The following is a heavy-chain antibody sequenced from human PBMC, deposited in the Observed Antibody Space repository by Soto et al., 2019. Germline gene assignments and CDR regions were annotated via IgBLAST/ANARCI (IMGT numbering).Heavy chain of an antibody. V-gene: IGHV1-46*01. Sequence: ASVKVSCKASGYTFTSNNIHWVRRARGQGVEWMGRINPSSGGTTYAQKVQGRVSMIMDTSTSTVYMELSSLRSDDTAVYYRARDIASARRGRWFDQWRQGSLVTVSS. J-gene: IGHJ5*02. CDR2: INPSSGGT. CDR3: ARDIASARRGRWFDQ. D-gene: IGHD6-13*01. CDR1: GYTFTSNN.